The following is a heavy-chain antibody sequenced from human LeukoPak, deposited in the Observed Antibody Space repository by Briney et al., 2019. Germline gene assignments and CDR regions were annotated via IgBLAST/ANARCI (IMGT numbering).Heavy chain of an antibody. J-gene: IGHJ4*02. CDR3: ARDPYESSCYYDGPSY. CDR1: GGSINSYF. Sequence: SETLSVTCTVSGGSINSYFWSWIRQPPGKGLEWIGSIYYSGSTYYNPSLKSRVAISVDTSKNQFSLKLSSVTAADTAVYYCARDPYESSCYYDGPSYWGQGTLVTVSS. CDR2: IYYSGST. D-gene: IGHD3-22*01. V-gene: IGHV4-39*07.